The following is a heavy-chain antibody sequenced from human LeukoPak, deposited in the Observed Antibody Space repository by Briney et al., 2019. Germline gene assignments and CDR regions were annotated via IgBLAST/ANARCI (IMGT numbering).Heavy chain of an antibody. CDR1: GFTFSSYA. J-gene: IGHJ4*02. CDR3: ARGPGYYYDSSGYSPMLFDY. Sequence: GGSLRLSCAASGFTFSSYAMHWVRQAPGKGLEWVAVISYDGSNKYYADSVKGRFTISRDNSKNTLYLQMNSLRAEDTAVYYCARGPGYYYDSSGYSPMLFDYWGQGTLVNVSS. V-gene: IGHV3-30*01. CDR2: ISYDGSNK. D-gene: IGHD3-22*01.